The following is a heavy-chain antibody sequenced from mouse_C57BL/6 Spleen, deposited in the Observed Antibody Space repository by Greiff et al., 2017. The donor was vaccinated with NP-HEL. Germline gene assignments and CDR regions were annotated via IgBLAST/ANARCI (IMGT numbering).Heavy chain of an antibody. D-gene: IGHD4-1*01. Sequence: DVMLVESGGGLVQPGGSLSLSCAASGFTFTDYYMSWVRQPPGKALEWLGFLRNTANGYTTEYSASGNGRFTISRDNSQSSLYLQMNALRAEDSATYYCARYIGTHVELGRGAMDYWGQGTSVTVSS. CDR1: GFTFTDYY. V-gene: IGHV7-3*01. CDR2: LRNTANGYTT. J-gene: IGHJ4*01. CDR3: ARYIGTHVELGRGAMDY.